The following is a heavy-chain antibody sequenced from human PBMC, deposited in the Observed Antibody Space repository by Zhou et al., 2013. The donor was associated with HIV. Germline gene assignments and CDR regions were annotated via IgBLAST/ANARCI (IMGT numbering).Heavy chain of an antibody. CDR1: GYPFVDYY. V-gene: IGHV1-2*02. CDR3: ARDWQFHVIFDDYYIDV. Sequence: QVQLIQSGAAMKKPGATVRISCKPSGYPFVDYYLHWVRQAPGQGLQWMGWINPKNGDTNYAQTFKGRITMTRDTSINTAYMVLTSLKSNDTALYFCARDWQFHVIFDDYYIDVWGEGTTVIVSS. CDR2: INPKNGDT. D-gene: IGHD3-3*02. J-gene: IGHJ6*03.